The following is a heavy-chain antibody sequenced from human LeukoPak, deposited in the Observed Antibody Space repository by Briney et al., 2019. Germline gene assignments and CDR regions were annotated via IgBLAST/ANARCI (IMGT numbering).Heavy chain of an antibody. D-gene: IGHD3-3*01. J-gene: IGHJ4*02. CDR2: ISGSSTYI. Sequence: PGGSLRLSCATSGFTFSTYFMNWVRQAPGKGLEWVSSISGSSTYIYYADAVKGRFTISRDNAKNSLYLQMNSLRAEDTAVYYCARDPGSVLRFLEWPPYYFDYWGQGTLVTVSS. CDR1: GFTFSTYF. V-gene: IGHV3-21*01. CDR3: ARDPGSVLRFLEWPPYYFDY.